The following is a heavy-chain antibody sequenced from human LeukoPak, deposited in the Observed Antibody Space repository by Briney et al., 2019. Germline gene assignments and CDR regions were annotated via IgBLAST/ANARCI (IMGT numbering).Heavy chain of an antibody. V-gene: IGHV1-24*01. J-gene: IGHJ4*01. D-gene: IGHD6-19*01. CDR3: AIPTWLAPFDY. CDR1: GYTPTELP. CDR2: FDPEDGET. Sequence: ASVKVSCKVSGYTPTELPRHWVHQPLGKGFEWMGGFDPEDGETIYAQKFQGRVTMTEDTSTDTAYMELSSLRSEDTAVYYCAIPTWLAPFDYWGHGTLVTVSS.